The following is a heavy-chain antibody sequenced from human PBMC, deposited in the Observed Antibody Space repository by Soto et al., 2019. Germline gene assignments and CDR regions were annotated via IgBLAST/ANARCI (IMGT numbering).Heavy chain of an antibody. CDR2: ISGSGGST. CDR3: AKAGGSVVVPAADWFDP. V-gene: IGHV3-23*01. D-gene: IGHD2-2*01. J-gene: IGHJ5*02. Sequence: EVQLLESGGGLVQPGGSLRLSCAASGFTFSSYAMSWVRQAPGKGLEWVSAISGSGGSTYYADSVKGRFTISRDNSKNTLYLQMNSLRAEDTAVYYCAKAGGSVVVPAADWFDPWGQGTLVTVSS. CDR1: GFTFSSYA.